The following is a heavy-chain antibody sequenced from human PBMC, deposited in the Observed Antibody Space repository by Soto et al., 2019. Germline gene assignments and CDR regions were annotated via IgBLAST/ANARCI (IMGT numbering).Heavy chain of an antibody. CDR2: IYAGDSDT. CDR3: TRSPSNVDTLTGYYFYFDD. CDR1: GYSFNGYW. J-gene: IGHJ4*02. D-gene: IGHD3-9*01. V-gene: IGHV5-51*01. Sequence: GESLKISCKGTGYSFNGYWIAWVRRMPGKGLEWMGIIYAGDSDTRYNPSFQGQVTISADKSTNTAYLQWSSLKASDTAMYYCTRSPSNVDTLTGYYFYFDDWGQGTQVTVSS.